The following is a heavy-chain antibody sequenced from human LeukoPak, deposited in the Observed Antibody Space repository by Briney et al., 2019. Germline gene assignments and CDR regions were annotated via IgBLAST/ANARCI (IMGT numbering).Heavy chain of an antibody. Sequence: GASVKVSCKASGYTFTSYAMHWVRQAPGQGLEWMGGIIPIFGTANYAQKFQGRVTITADESTSTAYMELSSLRSEDTAVYYCARSWHRGYCSGGSCYELFVGYFDYWGQGTLVTVSS. J-gene: IGHJ4*02. D-gene: IGHD2-15*01. CDR1: GYTFTSYA. CDR3: ARSWHRGYCSGGSCYELFVGYFDY. CDR2: IIPIFGTA. V-gene: IGHV1-69*13.